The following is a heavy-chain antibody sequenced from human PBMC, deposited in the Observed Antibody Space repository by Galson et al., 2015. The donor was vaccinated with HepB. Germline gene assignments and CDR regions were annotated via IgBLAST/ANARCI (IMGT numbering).Heavy chain of an antibody. CDR2: IKSKADGGTR. D-gene: IGHD3-10*01. J-gene: IGHJ4*02. Sequence: SLRLSCAASGFTFSNAWMNWVRQAPGKGLEWVGRIKSKADGGTRDYAAPVKGRFIISRHDSKNTLYLQMSSLKTEDTAVYYCTTLALYRFGELSVGYWGQGTLVAVSS. CDR3: TTLALYRFGELSVGY. CDR1: GFTFSNAW. V-gene: IGHV3-15*01.